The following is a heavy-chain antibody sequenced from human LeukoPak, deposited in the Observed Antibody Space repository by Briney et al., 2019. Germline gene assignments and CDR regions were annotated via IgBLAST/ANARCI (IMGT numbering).Heavy chain of an antibody. D-gene: IGHD3-10*01. CDR2: IGGSGDNT. CDR3: ARDPVSGLFDY. Sequence: GGSLRLSCAASGFTFSSSAMSWVRQAPGKGLEWVSTIGGSGDNTYYAASVEGRFTFSRNNSKNTLYLHMNSLRAEDTAVYFCARDPVSGLFDYWGQGTLVTVSS. V-gene: IGHV3-23*01. J-gene: IGHJ4*02. CDR1: GFTFSSSA.